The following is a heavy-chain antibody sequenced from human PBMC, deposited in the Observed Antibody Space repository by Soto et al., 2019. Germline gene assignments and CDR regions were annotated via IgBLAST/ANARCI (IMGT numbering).Heavy chain of an antibody. CDR3: AREKYYYDSSGAYYDY. CDR2: ISAYNGNT. D-gene: IGHD3-22*01. J-gene: IGHJ4*02. CDR1: GYTFTSYG. V-gene: IGHV1-18*01. Sequence: ASVKVSCNASGYTFTSYGISWVRQAPGQGLEWMGWISAYNGNTNYAQKLQGRVTMTTDTSTSTAYMELRSLRSDDTAVYYCAREKYYYDSSGAYYDYWGQGTLVTVSS.